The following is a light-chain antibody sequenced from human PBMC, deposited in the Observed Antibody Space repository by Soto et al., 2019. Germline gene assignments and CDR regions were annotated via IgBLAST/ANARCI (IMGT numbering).Light chain of an antibody. CDR1: QSLLDSDDGDTY. Sequence: DIVLTQTPLSLPVTPGEPASISCRSSQSLLDSDDGDTYLDWYLQKPGESPQLQIYTVSYRAFGVPDRCRGSGSGTNFTLKVRRVEAEDVGVYSCLERVECPITLGGGTKGAI. CDR3: LERVECPIT. V-gene: IGKV2-40*01. CDR2: TVS. J-gene: IGKJ4*01.